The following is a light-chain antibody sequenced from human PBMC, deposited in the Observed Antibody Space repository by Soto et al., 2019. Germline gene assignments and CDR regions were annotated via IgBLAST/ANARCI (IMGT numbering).Light chain of an antibody. Sequence: EIVLTQSPATLSLSPGERATLSCRASQGVSSYLAWYQQKPGQAPRLLIYDASNRATGIPARFSGSGPGTDFTLTISSLEPEGFAVYYCQQRSNWQYTFGQGTKLEIK. J-gene: IGKJ2*01. CDR1: QGVSSY. V-gene: IGKV3D-11*01. CDR3: QQRSNWQYT. CDR2: DAS.